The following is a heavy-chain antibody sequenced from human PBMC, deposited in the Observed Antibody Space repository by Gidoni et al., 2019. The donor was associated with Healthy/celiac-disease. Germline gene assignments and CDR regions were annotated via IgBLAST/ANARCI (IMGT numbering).Heavy chain of an antibody. Sequence: EVQLVESGGGLVQPGGSLRLSCAAPGFPFSSYRMNWVRQARGKGLEWVSYISSSSSTIYYADSVKGRFTITRDNAKNSLYLQMNSLRAEDTAVYYCARSEVSSSCYYFDYWGQGTLVTVSS. CDR3: ARSEVSSSCYYFDY. V-gene: IGHV3-48*04. J-gene: IGHJ4*02. CDR2: ISSSSSTI. D-gene: IGHD6-13*01. CDR1: GFPFSSYR.